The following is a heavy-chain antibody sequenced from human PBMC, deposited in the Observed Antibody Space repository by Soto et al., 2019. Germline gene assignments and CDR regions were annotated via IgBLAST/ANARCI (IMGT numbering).Heavy chain of an antibody. CDR1: GYTFTSYY. CDR3: ARDEYSSSSSSNWFDP. J-gene: IGHJ5*02. D-gene: IGHD6-6*01. CDR2: INPSGGST. Sequence: ASVKVSCKASGYTFTSYYMHWVRQAPGQGLEWMGIINPSGGSTSYAQKFQGRVTMTRDTSTSTVYMELSSLRSEDTAVYYCARDEYSSSSSSNWFDPWGQGXLVTVYS. V-gene: IGHV1-46*01.